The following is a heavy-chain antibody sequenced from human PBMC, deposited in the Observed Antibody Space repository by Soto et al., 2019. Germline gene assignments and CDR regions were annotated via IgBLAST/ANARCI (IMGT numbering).Heavy chain of an antibody. Sequence: QITLKESGPTLVNPTQTLTLTCIFSGFSLSTSEVGVAWIRQSPGKALEWLALMYWDGDKRYSPFLKSRLTSTKDNPKRQLVRTMTNMDPVDTGTYYCAHKGGRGAGMDVWGQGTTVTVSS. CDR3: AHKGGRGAGMDV. V-gene: IGHV2-5*02. CDR1: GFSLSTSEVG. D-gene: IGHD2-15*01. CDR2: MYWDGDK. J-gene: IGHJ6*02.